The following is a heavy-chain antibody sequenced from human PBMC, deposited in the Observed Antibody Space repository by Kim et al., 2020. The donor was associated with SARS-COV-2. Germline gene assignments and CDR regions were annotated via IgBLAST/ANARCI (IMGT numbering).Heavy chain of an antibody. Sequence: GGSLRLSCAASGFTFSSYGMHWVRQAPGKGLEWVAVISYDGSNKYYADSVKGRFTISRDNSKNTLYLQMNSLRAEDTAVYYCAHGPSYRDDRLGQAFDIWGQGTMVTVSS. D-gene: IGHD1-1*01. CDR2: ISYDGSNK. CDR3: AHGPSYRDDRLGQAFDI. CDR1: GFTFSSYG. V-gene: IGHV3-30*03. J-gene: IGHJ3*02.